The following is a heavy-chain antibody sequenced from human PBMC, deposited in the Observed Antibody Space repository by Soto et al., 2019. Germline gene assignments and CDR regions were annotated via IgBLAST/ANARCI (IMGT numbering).Heavy chain of an antibody. V-gene: IGHV3-23*01. Sequence: EVQLLESGGGLVQPGGSLRLSCAASGFTFSSYAMSWVRQAPGKGLEWVSAISGSGVSTYYADSVKGRFTISRDNSKNTLYLQMNSLRAEDTAVYYCAKDRGSSGSRPPFDYWGQGTLVTVSS. D-gene: IGHD3-22*01. CDR3: AKDRGSSGSRPPFDY. CDR2: ISGSGVST. CDR1: GFTFSSYA. J-gene: IGHJ4*02.